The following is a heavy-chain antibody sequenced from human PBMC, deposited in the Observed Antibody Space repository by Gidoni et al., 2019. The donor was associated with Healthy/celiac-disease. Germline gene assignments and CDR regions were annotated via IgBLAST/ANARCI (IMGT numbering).Heavy chain of an antibody. Sequence: EVQLVESGGGLVKPGGSLRLSCAASGFTFSSYSMNWVRQAPGQGLEWVSSISSSSSYIYYADSVKGRFTISRDNAKNSLYLQMNSLRAEDTAVYYCARDYCGGDCYPSGYFDLWGRGTLVTVSS. J-gene: IGHJ2*01. D-gene: IGHD2-21*02. V-gene: IGHV3-21*01. CDR2: ISSSSSYI. CDR1: GFTFSSYS. CDR3: ARDYCGGDCYPSGYFDL.